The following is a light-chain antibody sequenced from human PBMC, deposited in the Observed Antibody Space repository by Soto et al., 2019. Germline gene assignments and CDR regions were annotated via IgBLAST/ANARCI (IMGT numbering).Light chain of an antibody. CDR3: AAWDDSLNGRV. Sequence: LTLHSVTSENPGHKGTISDKVSTSNIGSNTVNWYQQLPGTAPKLLIYSNNQRPSGVPDRFSGSKSGTSASLAISWLQSEDEADYYCAAWDDSLNGRVFGTGTKVTVL. CDR2: SNN. V-gene: IGLV1-44*01. CDR1: TSNIGSNT. J-gene: IGLJ1*01.